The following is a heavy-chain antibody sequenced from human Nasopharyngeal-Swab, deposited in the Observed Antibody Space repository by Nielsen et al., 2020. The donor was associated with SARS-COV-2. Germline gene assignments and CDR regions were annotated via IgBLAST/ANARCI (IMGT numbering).Heavy chain of an antibody. CDR1: GYTFTGYY. J-gene: IGHJ4*02. V-gene: IGHV1-2*06. CDR2: ISPNSGGT. CDR3: ARDPDEFVRWELLRYFDY. Sequence: ASVKVSCKASGYTFTGYYMHWVRQAPGQGLEWMGRISPNSGGTNYAQKFQGRVTMTRDTSISTAYMELSRLRSDDTAVYYCARDPDEFVRWELLRYFDYWGQGTLATVSS. D-gene: IGHD1-26*01.